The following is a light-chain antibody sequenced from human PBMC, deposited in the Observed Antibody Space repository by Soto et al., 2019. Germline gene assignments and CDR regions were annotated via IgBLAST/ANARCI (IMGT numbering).Light chain of an antibody. CDR3: QQYETSPIT. J-gene: IGKJ5*01. V-gene: IGKV3-20*01. CDR1: QTVSTY. Sequence: EFVSTQSPGTLSFSPGERATLSCGASQTVSTYLGWYQQKPGQAPRLLIYGASTRATGIPDRFSGSGSGTEFTLTITPLEPEDFAVYFCQQYETSPITFGQGTRLEIK. CDR2: GAS.